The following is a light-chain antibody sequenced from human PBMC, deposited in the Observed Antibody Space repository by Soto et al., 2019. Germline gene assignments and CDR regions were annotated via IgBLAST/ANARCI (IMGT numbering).Light chain of an antibody. Sequence: QSVLTQPPSASGTPGQRVTISCSGSSSSIGSNAVNWYQHIPGTAPKLLIYSNNQRPSGVPDRFSGSKSGTSASLAISGLQSEDEADYYCAAWDGSLSAVLFGGGTKVTAL. CDR3: AAWDGSLSAVL. CDR1: SSSIGSNA. CDR2: SNN. J-gene: IGLJ2*01. V-gene: IGLV1-44*01.